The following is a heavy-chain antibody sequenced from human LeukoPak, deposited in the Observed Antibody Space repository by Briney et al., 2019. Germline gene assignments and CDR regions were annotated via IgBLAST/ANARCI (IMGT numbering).Heavy chain of an antibody. CDR1: GYTFTNYA. Sequence: ASVKVSCKASGYTFTNYAIHWVRQAPGQRLEWMGWINAGNGDTKYSQEFQGRVTITADASTSTAYMELSSLRSEDTAVYYCARGSVGYNSGSREGHKKYYHMDVWGEGTTVTISS. V-gene: IGHV1-3*03. CDR2: INAGNGDT. J-gene: IGHJ6*03. CDR3: ARGSVGYNSGSREGHKKYYHMDV. D-gene: IGHD5-18*01.